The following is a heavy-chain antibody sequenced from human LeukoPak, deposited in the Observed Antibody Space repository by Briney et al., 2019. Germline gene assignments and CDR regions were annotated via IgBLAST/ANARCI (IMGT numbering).Heavy chain of an antibody. J-gene: IGHJ4*02. Sequence: PGGSLRLSCAASGFTFGGSAMHWVRQASGKGLEWVGRIRSKANSYATAYAASVKGRFTISRDDSKNTLYLQMNSLRAEDTAVYYCARDRWELSGLDYWGQGTLVTVSS. D-gene: IGHD1-26*01. CDR1: GFTFGGSA. CDR2: IRSKANSYAT. V-gene: IGHV3-73*01. CDR3: ARDRWELSGLDY.